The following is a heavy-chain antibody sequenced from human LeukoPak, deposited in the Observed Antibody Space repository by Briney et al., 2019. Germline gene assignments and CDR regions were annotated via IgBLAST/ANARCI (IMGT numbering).Heavy chain of an antibody. V-gene: IGHV3-21*01. CDR2: ISSSSTYI. CDR3: ARDWYNNSDAFDI. CDR1: GFTFSSYN. D-gene: IGHD4-11*01. J-gene: IGHJ3*02. Sequence: PGGSLSLSCAASGFTFSSYNMNWVRQAPGKGLEWVSSISSSSTYIYYADSLKGRFTISRDNAKKSLYLQMNSLRAEDTAVYYCARDWYNNSDAFDIWGQETMVTVSS.